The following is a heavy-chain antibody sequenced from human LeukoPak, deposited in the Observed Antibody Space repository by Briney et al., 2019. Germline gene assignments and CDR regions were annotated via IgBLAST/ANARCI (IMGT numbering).Heavy chain of an antibody. CDR3: ARDDCSSTSCYATTYLGLGFNY. J-gene: IGHJ4*02. CDR2: INPSGGST. Sequence: ASVKVSCKASGYTFTSYYMHWVRQAPGQGLEWMGIINPSGGSTSYAQKFQGRVTMTRDTSTSTVYMELSSLRSEDTAVYYCARDDCSSTSCYATTYLGLGFNYWGQGTLVTVSS. D-gene: IGHD2-2*01. CDR1: GYTFTSYY. V-gene: IGHV1-46*01.